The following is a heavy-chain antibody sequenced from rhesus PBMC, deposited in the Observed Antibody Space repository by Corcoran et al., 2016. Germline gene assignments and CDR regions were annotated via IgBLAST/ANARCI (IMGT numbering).Heavy chain of an antibody. J-gene: IGHJ4*01. V-gene: IGHV5-2*01. CDR3: AKGQLRSPFDY. CDR2: IDPSDSDT. Sequence: EVQLVQSGAEVKRPGESLKISCKTSGYSFTSYGISGVRRRPGKGLEWMVAIDPSDSDTRYSPSFQGQVTISADKSISTAYLQWSSLKASDSATYYCAKGQLRSPFDYWGQGVLVTVSS. D-gene: IGHD1-26*01. CDR1: GYSFTSYG.